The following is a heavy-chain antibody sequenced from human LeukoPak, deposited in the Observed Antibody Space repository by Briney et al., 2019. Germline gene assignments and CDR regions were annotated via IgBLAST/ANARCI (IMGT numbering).Heavy chain of an antibody. Sequence: GGSLRLSCAASGFTFSGYSMSWVRQAPGKGLEWVSSISSNGAATYYADSVKGRFTISRDNSKNTLYLQMNSLRAEDTAVYYCAKDRPCTTCSPSDYWGQGTLVTVSS. CDR3: AKDRPCTTCSPSDY. D-gene: IGHD2-2*01. CDR1: GFTFSGYS. CDR2: ISSNGAAT. V-gene: IGHV3-23*01. J-gene: IGHJ4*02.